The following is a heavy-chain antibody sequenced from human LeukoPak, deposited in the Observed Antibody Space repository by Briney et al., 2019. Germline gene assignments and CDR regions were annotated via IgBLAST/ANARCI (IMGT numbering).Heavy chain of an antibody. Sequence: GGSLRLSCAASGFTFSSYGMHWVRQAPGKGLEWLAFIRYDGSNKYYADSVKGRFTISRDNSKNTLYLQMNSLRAEDTAVYYCAKGPVDCSGGSCHHMDVWGKGTTVTVSS. CDR1: GFTFSSYG. CDR2: IRYDGSNK. D-gene: IGHD2-15*01. J-gene: IGHJ6*03. V-gene: IGHV3-30*02. CDR3: AKGPVDCSGGSCHHMDV.